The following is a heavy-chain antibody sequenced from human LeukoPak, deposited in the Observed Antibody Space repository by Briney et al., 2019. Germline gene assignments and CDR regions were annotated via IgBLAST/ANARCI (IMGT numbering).Heavy chain of an antibody. D-gene: IGHD5-24*01. CDR3: ARDLRRDGYNSGAFDI. Sequence: SETVSLTCTVSGGSISSYYWSWIRQPAGKGLEWIGRIYTSGSTNYNPSLKSRVTISVDTSKNQFSLKLSSVTAADTAVYYCARDLRRDGYNSGAFDIWGQGTMVTVSS. CDR1: GGSISSYY. J-gene: IGHJ3*02. V-gene: IGHV4-4*07. CDR2: IYTSGST.